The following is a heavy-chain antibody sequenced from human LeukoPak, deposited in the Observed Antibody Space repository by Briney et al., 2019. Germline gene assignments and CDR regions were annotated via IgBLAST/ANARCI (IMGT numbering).Heavy chain of an antibody. D-gene: IGHD4-17*01. CDR3: ARMGTVMTRRWYLDL. V-gene: IGHV4-59*01. J-gene: IGHJ2*01. CDR2: IYYSGST. Sequence: PSETLSLTCTVSGGSISTYYWNWLRQPPGKGLGWIGYIYYSGSTNYNSSLRSRVNISVDTSKNQVALKLSSVTAADTAVYYCARMGTVMTRRWYLDLWGRGTLVTVSS. CDR1: GGSISTYY.